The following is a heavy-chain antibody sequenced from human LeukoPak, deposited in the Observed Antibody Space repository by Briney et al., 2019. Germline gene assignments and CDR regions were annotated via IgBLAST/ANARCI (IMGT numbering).Heavy chain of an antibody. CDR3: ARDSRLWFGAYMDV. J-gene: IGHJ6*03. V-gene: IGHV3-48*01. CDR2: ISSSSSTI. Sequence: GGSLRLSCAASGFTFSSYSMNWVRQAPGKGLEWVSYISSSSSTIYYADSVKGRFTISRDNAKNSLYLQMNSLRAEDTAVYYCARDSRLWFGAYMDVWGKGTTVTVSS. CDR1: GFTFSSYS. D-gene: IGHD3-10*01.